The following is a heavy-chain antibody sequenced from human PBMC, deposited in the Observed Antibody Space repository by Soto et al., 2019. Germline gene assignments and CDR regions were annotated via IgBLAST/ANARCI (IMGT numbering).Heavy chain of an antibody. V-gene: IGHV4-4*02. CDR3: ARSFGWYAIDQ. CDR2: IHHSGST. Sequence: QMQLQESGPGLVKPSETLSLTCAVSSASIISEQRWSWVRQPPGKGLEWIGEIHHSGSTNNNPSLRSRVTMSVAKSKNQFSLNLNSVPAADTAVYYCARSFGWYAIDQWGQGTLVIVSS. D-gene: IGHD6-19*01. J-gene: IGHJ4*02. CDR1: SASIISEQR.